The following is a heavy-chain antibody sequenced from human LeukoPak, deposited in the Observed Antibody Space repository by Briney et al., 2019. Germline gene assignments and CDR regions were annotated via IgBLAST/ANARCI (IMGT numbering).Heavy chain of an antibody. Sequence: SQTLSLTCTVSAGSISSGGYYWSWIRQHPGKGLEWIGYIYYSESTYYDPSLKSRVTISVDTSKNQFSLKLSSVTAADTAMYYCARDGGYGYFDYWGQGTLVTVSS. D-gene: IGHD3-16*01. CDR1: AGSISSGGYY. CDR2: IYYSEST. CDR3: ARDGGYGYFDY. J-gene: IGHJ4*02. V-gene: IGHV4-31*03.